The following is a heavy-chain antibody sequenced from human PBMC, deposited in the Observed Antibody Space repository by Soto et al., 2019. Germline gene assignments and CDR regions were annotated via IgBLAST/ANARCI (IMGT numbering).Heavy chain of an antibody. V-gene: IGHV4-59*08. D-gene: IGHD6-13*01. CDR3: ARGAAAGDYYYYGMDV. J-gene: IGHJ6*02. CDR2: IYYSGST. Sequence: PSETLSLTCTVSGGSISSYYWSWIRQPPGKGLEWIGYIYYSGSTNYNPSLKSRVTISVDTSKNQFSLKLSSVTAADTAVYYCARGAAAGDYYYYGMDVWGQGTTVTVSS. CDR1: GGSISSYY.